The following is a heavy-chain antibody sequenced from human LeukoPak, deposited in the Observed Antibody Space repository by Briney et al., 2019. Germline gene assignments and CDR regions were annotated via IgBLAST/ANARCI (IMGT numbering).Heavy chain of an antibody. Sequence: PSETLSLTCTVSGGSISSLNYYWGWIRQPAGRGLEWIGSIYYNGKTFYNPSLKSRVTISVDTSKNQFSLKLSSVTAADTAVYYCATSGGGSFGYYWGQGTLVTVSS. J-gene: IGHJ4*02. CDR1: GGSISSLNYY. CDR2: IYYNGKT. CDR3: ATSGGGSFGYY. V-gene: IGHV4-39*07. D-gene: IGHD1-26*01.